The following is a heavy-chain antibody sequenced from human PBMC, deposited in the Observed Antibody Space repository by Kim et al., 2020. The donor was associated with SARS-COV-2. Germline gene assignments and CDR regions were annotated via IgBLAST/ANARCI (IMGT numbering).Heavy chain of an antibody. CDR1: GFTFSSYG. V-gene: IGHV3-33*05. J-gene: IGHJ4*02. CDR2: ISYDGSNK. Sequence: GGSLRLSCAASGFTFSSYGMHWVRQAPGKGLEWVAVISYDGSNKYYADSVKGRFTISRDNSKNTLYLQMNSLRAEDTAVYYCARARALYDSGDPIDYWGQGTLVTVSS. D-gene: IGHD5-12*01. CDR3: ARARALYDSGDPIDY.